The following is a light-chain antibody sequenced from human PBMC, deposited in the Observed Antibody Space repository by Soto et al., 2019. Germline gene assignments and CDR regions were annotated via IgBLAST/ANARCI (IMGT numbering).Light chain of an antibody. CDR2: AAS. CDR1: QSISSW. J-gene: IGKJ1*01. V-gene: IGKV1-39*01. CDR3: QQSYTTPT. Sequence: DIQMTQSPSTLSASVGDRVTITCRASQSISSWLAWYQQKPGRAPALLISAASTLQSGVPSRFIGSGSGTDFTLTISSLQPEDVATYYCQQSYTTPTFGQGTKVDIK.